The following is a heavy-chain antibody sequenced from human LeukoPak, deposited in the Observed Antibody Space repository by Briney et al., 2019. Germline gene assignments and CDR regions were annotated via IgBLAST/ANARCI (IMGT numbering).Heavy chain of an antibody. V-gene: IGHV1-18*01. CDR3: AQSYYDSSGYYGAFDY. CDR2: ISAYNGNT. CDR1: GYTFTSYG. D-gene: IGHD3-22*01. Sequence: ASVKVSCKASGYTFTSYGISWVRQAPGQGLEWMGWISAYNGNTNYAQKLQGRVTMTTDTSTSTAYMELRSLISDDTAVYYCAQSYYDSSGYYGAFDYWGQGTLVTVSS. J-gene: IGHJ4*02.